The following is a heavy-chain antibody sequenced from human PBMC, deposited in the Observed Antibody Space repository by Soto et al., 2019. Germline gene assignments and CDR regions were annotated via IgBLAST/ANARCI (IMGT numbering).Heavy chain of an antibody. V-gene: IGHV3-72*01. CDR1: GFTFSDHY. CDR2: TRNKANSYTT. J-gene: IGHJ5*02. D-gene: IGHD2-21*02. Sequence: GGSLRLSCAASGFTFSDHYMDWVRQAPGKGLEWVGRTRNKANSYTTEYAASVKGRFTISRDDSKNSLYLQMNSLKTEDTAVYYCATLSIHGGSVTFDPWGQGTLVTVSS. CDR3: ATLSIHGGSVTFDP.